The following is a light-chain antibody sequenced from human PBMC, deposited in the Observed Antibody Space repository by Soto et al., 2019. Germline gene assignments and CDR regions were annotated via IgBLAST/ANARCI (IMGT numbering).Light chain of an antibody. J-gene: IGLJ2*01. CDR1: SSNIGAGYD. CDR2: SNS. V-gene: IGLV1-40*01. Sequence: QAVVTQPPSVSGAPGQRVTISCTGSSSNIGAGYDVHWYQQLPGTAPKLLIYSNSNRPSGVPDRFSGSKSGTSASLAITGRQAEDEADYYCQSYDSSLSGHVVFGGGTKLTVL. CDR3: QSYDSSLSGHVV.